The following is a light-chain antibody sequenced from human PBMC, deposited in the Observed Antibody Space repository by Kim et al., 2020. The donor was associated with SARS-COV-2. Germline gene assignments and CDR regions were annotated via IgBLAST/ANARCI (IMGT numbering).Light chain of an antibody. Sequence: QRLTISCIGTRSNIGAGHDVHWYQQLPGTAPKLLIDGNNNRPSGVPDRFSGSKSGTSASLAITGLQTEDEADYYCQSYDNRLIASVFGGGTQLTVL. J-gene: IGLJ3*02. CDR2: GNN. CDR1: RSNIGAGHD. V-gene: IGLV1-40*01. CDR3: QSYDNRLIASV.